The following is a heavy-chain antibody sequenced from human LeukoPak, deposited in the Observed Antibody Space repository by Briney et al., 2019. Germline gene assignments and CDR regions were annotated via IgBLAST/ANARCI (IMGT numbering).Heavy chain of an antibody. J-gene: IGHJ4*02. CDR1: GGSFTGYY. CDR3: ARDQDGYNSYFDY. Sequence: SETLSLTCAFYGGSFTGYYWSWIRQSPGKGLEWIGYIYYSGSTNYNPSLKSRVTISVDTSKNQFSLKLSSVTAADTAVYYCARDQDGYNSYFDYWGQGTLVTVSS. CDR2: IYYSGST. D-gene: IGHD5-24*01. V-gene: IGHV4-59*01.